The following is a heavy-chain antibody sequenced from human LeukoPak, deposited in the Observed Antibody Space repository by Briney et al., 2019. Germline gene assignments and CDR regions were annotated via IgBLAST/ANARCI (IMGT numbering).Heavy chain of an antibody. D-gene: IGHD3-22*01. Sequence: SVKVSCKASGYTFTSYDINWVRQATGQGFEWMGWMNPNSGNTGYAQKFQGRVTITRNTSISTAYMELSSLRSEDTAVYYCARAMRKRNYYYYMDVWGKGTTVTVSS. CDR1: GYTFTSYD. J-gene: IGHJ6*03. CDR3: ARAMRKRNYYYYMDV. CDR2: MNPNSGNT. V-gene: IGHV1-8*03.